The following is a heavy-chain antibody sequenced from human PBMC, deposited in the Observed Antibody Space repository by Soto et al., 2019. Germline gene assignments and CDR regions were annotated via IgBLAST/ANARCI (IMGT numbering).Heavy chain of an antibody. CDR2: VYNGGNT. D-gene: IGHD6-13*01. V-gene: IGHV4-4*02. J-gene: IGHJ6*03. CDR1: GDSISRSDW. Sequence: SETLSLTCAVSGDSISRSDWWSWVRQPPGMGLEWIGDVYNGGNTNYNPSLESRVTISVDTSRNRFSLNLTSATAADTAVYYCARKGAAASYAHYYMDVWGRGTAVTVSS. CDR3: ARKGAAASYAHYYMDV.